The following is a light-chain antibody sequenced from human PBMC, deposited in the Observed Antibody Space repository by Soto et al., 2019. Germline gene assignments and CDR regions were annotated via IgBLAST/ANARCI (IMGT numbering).Light chain of an antibody. Sequence: QSVLTQPASVSGSPGQSITISCTGTSSDVGGYNYVSWYQQHPGKAPKLMIYEVTNRPSGVSNRFSASKSGNTASLTISGLQAEDEGDYYCNSYTSSSTLVFGGGTKLTVL. CDR3: NSYTSSSTLV. J-gene: IGLJ3*02. CDR1: SSDVGGYNY. CDR2: EVT. V-gene: IGLV2-14*01.